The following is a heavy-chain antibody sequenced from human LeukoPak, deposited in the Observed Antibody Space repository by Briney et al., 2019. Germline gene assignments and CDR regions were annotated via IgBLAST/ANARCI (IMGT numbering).Heavy chain of an antibody. V-gene: IGHV4-39*01. CDR2: IYYSGST. Sequence: SETLSLTCTVSGGSISSSSYYWGWIRQPPGKGLEWIGSIYYSGSTYYNPSLKSRVTISVDTSKNQFSLKLSSVTAADTAVYYCARHGETGIFYYWGQGTLVTVSS. CDR1: GGSISSSSYY. CDR3: ARHGETGIFYY. D-gene: IGHD3-10*01. J-gene: IGHJ4*02.